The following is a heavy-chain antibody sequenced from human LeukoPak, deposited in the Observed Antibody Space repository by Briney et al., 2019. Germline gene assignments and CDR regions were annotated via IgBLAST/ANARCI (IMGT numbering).Heavy chain of an antibody. D-gene: IGHD3-10*01. CDR2: ISAYNGNT. V-gene: IGHV1-18*01. Sequence: ASVKVSCKASGYTFTSYGISWVRQAPGQGLEWMGWISAYNGNTDYAQKLQGRVTMTTDTSTSTAYMELRSLRSDDTAVYYCARVDTSRLLWFGELLWGDAFDIWGQGTMVTVSS. J-gene: IGHJ3*02. CDR3: ARVDTSRLLWFGELLWGDAFDI. CDR1: GYTFTSYG.